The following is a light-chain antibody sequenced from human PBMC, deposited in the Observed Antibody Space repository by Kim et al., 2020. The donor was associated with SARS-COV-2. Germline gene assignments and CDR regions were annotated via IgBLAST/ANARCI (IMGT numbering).Light chain of an antibody. Sequence: SVSPGERATLSCRASLSVRTSVAWYQHIPGQPPRLLFFGASIRASGLPARFSGSGSGTEFSLTISSLQSEDFGIYYCQQYDNWPKTFGQGTKLEI. V-gene: IGKV3-15*01. J-gene: IGKJ2*01. CDR2: GAS. CDR1: LSVRTS. CDR3: QQYDNWPKT.